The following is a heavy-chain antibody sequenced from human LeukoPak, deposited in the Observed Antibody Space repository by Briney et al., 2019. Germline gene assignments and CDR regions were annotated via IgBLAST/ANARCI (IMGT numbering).Heavy chain of an antibody. CDR1: GFTFSSYG. CDR2: ISYDGSNK. CDR3: AKGGRGIYGSGSYGILDAFDI. D-gene: IGHD3-10*01. Sequence: GGSLRLSCAASGFTFSSYGMHWVRQAPGKGLEGVAVISYDGSNKYYADSVKGRFTISRDNSKNTLYLQMNSLRAEDTAVYYCAKGGRGIYGSGSYGILDAFDIWGQGTMVTVSS. V-gene: IGHV3-30*18. J-gene: IGHJ3*02.